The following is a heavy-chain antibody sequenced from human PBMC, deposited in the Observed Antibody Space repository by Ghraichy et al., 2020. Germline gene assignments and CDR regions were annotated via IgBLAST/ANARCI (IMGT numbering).Heavy chain of an antibody. Sequence: ASVKVSCKASGYTFTSYGISWVRQAPGQGLEWMGWISAYNGNTNYAQKLQGRVTMTTDTSTSTAYMELRSPRSDDTAVYYCATTCSSTSCYFGEVFLYWGQGTLVTVSS. J-gene: IGHJ4*02. CDR1: GYTFTSYG. V-gene: IGHV1-18*01. CDR2: ISAYNGNT. CDR3: ATTCSSTSCYFGEVFLY. D-gene: IGHD2-2*01.